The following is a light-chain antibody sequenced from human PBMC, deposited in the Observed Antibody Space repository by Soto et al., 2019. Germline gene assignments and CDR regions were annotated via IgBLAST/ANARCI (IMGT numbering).Light chain of an antibody. CDR2: EVS. J-gene: IGLJ2*01. CDR3: TSYAGGNILV. V-gene: IGLV2-14*01. CDR1: SSDVGGYNY. Sequence: QSVLTQPASVAGSPGQSITISCTGTSSDVGGYNYVSWYQQHPGKAPKLIIYEVSNRPSGVSNRFSGSKSGNTASLTISGLQAEDESDYYCTSYAGGNILVFGGGTKLTVL.